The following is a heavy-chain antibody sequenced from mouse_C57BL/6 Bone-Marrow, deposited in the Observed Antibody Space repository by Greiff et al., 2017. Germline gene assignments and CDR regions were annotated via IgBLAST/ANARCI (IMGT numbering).Heavy chain of an antibody. CDR3: ARTAADYYSPAWCAY. CDR1: GFSLTSYA. D-gene: IGHD2-12*01. Sequence: QVQLQQSGPGLVAPSQSLSITCTVSGFSLTSYAISWVRQPPGKGLEWLGVICTGGGTNYNSAPKSRLSISKDNSKSQAFLKMNSLQTDDTASYYCARTAADYYSPAWCAYWGQGTVVTVSA. CDR2: ICTGGGT. J-gene: IGHJ3*01. V-gene: IGHV2-9-1*01.